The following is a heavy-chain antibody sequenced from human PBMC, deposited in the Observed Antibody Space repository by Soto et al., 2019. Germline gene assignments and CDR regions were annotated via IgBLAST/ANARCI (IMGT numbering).Heavy chain of an antibody. J-gene: IGHJ3*02. D-gene: IGHD3-16*01. CDR1: GGTFSSYA. V-gene: IGHV1-69*13. Sequence: ASVKVSCKASGGTFSSYAISWVRQAPGQGLEWMGGIIPIFGTANYAQKFQGRVTITADESTSTAYMELSSLRSEDTAVYYCARVLLGSMITFGGVSNAFDIWGQGTTVTVSS. CDR3: ARVLLGSMITFGGVSNAFDI. CDR2: IIPIFGTA.